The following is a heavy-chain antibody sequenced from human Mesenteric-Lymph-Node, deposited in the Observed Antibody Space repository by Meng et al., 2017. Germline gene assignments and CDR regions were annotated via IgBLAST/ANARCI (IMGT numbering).Heavy chain of an antibody. CDR1: GYTFTGYY. Sequence: ASVKVSCKASGYTFTGYYMHWVRQAPGQGLEWMGWISAYNGNTNYAQKLQGRVTMTTDTSTSTAYMELRSLRSDDTAVYYCARDYCSGGSCSTYYYYGMDVWGQGTTVTVSS. D-gene: IGHD2-15*01. V-gene: IGHV1-18*04. CDR2: ISAYNGNT. J-gene: IGHJ6*02. CDR3: ARDYCSGGSCSTYYYYGMDV.